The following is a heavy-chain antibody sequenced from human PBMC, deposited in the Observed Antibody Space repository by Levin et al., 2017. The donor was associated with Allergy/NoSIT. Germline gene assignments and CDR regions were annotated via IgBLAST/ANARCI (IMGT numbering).Heavy chain of an antibody. Sequence: SCAASGFTFRSYSMNWVRQAPGKGLEWVSSISSSSSYIYYADSVKGRFTISRDNAKNSLYLQMNSLRAEDTAVYYCARDVTYSSSSVFDYWGQGTLVTVSS. CDR2: ISSSSSYI. CDR1: GFTFRSYS. D-gene: IGHD6-6*01. J-gene: IGHJ4*02. V-gene: IGHV3-21*01. CDR3: ARDVTYSSSSVFDY.